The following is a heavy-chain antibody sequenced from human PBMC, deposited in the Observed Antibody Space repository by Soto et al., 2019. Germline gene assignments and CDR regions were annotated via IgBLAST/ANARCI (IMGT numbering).Heavy chain of an antibody. CDR3: ASGGYDSWFDP. Sequence: GGSLRLSCAASGFTFSSYGMHWVRQAPGKGLEWVAVISYDGSNKYYADSVKGRFTISRDNSKNTLYLQMNSLRAEDTAVYYCASGGYDSWFDPWGQGTLVTVSS. CDR1: GFTFSSYG. D-gene: IGHD5-12*01. V-gene: IGHV3-30*03. J-gene: IGHJ5*02. CDR2: ISYDGSNK.